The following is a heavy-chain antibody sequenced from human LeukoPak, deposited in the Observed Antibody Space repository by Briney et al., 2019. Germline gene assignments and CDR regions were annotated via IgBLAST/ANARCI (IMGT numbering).Heavy chain of an antibody. CDR1: GFTFDDYG. D-gene: IGHD3-10*01. CDR2: INWNGGST. V-gene: IGHV3-20*04. J-gene: IGHJ5*02. CDR3: AREQGMVRGSWFDP. Sequence: EGSLRLSCAASGFTFDDYGMSWVRQAPGKGLEWVSGINWNGGSTGYADSVKGRFTISRGNAKNSLYLQMNSLRAEDTALYYCAREQGMVRGSWFDPWGQGTLVTVSS.